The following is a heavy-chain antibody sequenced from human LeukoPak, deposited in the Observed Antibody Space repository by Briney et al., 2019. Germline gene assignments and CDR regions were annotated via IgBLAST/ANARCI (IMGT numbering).Heavy chain of an antibody. CDR2: IYPGDSDT. CDR1: GYSFTSYW. CDR3: ARKLYDSSGYNDWFDP. Sequence: GESLKISCKGSGYSFTSYWIGWVRQMPGKGLEWMGIIYPGDSDTRYSPSFQGQVTISADKSISTAYLQWSSLKASDTAMYYCARKLYDSSGYNDWFDPWGQGTLVTVSS. J-gene: IGHJ5*02. V-gene: IGHV5-51*01. D-gene: IGHD3-22*01.